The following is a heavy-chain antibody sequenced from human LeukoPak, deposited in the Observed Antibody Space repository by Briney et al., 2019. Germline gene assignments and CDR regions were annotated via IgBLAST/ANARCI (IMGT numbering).Heavy chain of an antibody. CDR3: ARDIGSYDILTGYQPHFDY. CDR1: GYTFTSYG. CDR2: ISAHNGNT. V-gene: IGHV1-18*01. D-gene: IGHD3-9*01. Sequence: ASVKVSCKASGYTFTSYGISWVRQAPGQGLEWMGWISAHNGNTNYAQKLQGRVTMTTDTSTSTAYMELRSLRSDDTAVYYCARDIGSYDILTGYQPHFDYWGQGTLVTVSS. J-gene: IGHJ4*02.